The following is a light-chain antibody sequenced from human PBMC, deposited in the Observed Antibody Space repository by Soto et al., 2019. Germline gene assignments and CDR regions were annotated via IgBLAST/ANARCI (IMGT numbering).Light chain of an antibody. CDR2: GAS. Sequence: DFVMTQAPDSLAVSLGERATINCKSSQSVLYNSNNKNHLGWFQQKPGHPPKLLIYGASFRPSGVPDRFSGSGSGTDFTLTINSLQAEDVAVYYCQQYYTTPSFGQGTKLEIK. J-gene: IGKJ2*01. CDR1: QSVLYNSNNKNH. CDR3: QQYYTTPS. V-gene: IGKV4-1*01.